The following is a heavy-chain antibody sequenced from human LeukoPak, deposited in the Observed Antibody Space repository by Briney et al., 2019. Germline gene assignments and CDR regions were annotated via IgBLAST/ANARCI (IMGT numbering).Heavy chain of an antibody. CDR1: GYTFTGYY. V-gene: IGHV1-2*02. CDR3: ARGGGRAYYFDY. Sequence: ASVKVSCKASGYTFTGYYMRWVRQAPGQGLEWMGWINPNSGGTNYAQKFQGRVTMTRDTSISTAYMELSRLRSDETAVYYCARGGGRAYYFDYWGQGTLVTVSS. CDR2: INPNSGGT. J-gene: IGHJ4*02.